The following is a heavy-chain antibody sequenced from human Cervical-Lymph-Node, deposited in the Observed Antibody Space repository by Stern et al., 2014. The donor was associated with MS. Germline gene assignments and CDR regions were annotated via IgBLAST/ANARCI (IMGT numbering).Heavy chain of an antibody. J-gene: IGHJ3*01. CDR3: AKGEGDYGEADDFDL. D-gene: IGHD4-17*01. Sequence: VQLVESGAEVKKPGSSVRVSCKPSGGTLNSYAISWVLQAPGLGLQWMGRIIPILGVPNSAPKFPDKVTNTANRSTSASYMELRRLTSEETAIYYRAKGEGDYGEADDFDLWGPGRMVTVSS. CDR2: IIPILGVP. CDR1: GGTLNSYA. V-gene: IGHV1-69*09.